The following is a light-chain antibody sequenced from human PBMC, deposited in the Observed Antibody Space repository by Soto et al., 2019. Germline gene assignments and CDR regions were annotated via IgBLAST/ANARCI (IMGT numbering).Light chain of an antibody. Sequence: EILMTQSPASLSVSPGHGATLSCRASQSVASNVAWYQQKPAQGPRLLIHGASTRAVGVPARFSGSGSETDCPLTISSLQSEDFAVYYCRQYHNWPPQYTLGQGTKLQIK. CDR2: GAS. CDR3: RQYHNWPPQYT. CDR1: QSVASN. V-gene: IGKV3-15*01. J-gene: IGKJ2*01.